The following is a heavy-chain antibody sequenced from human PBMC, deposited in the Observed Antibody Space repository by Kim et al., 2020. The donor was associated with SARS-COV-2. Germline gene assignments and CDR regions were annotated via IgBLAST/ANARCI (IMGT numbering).Heavy chain of an antibody. CDR1: GYTFAAYG. CDR3: ARGGRGDHCYNGMDV. CDR2: IGAYNGMS. V-gene: IGHV1-18*01. J-gene: IGHJ6*02. D-gene: IGHD2-21*02. Sequence: ASVKVSCKASGYTFAAYGISWVRQARGQGLEWMGGIGAYNGMSDYGQTFPDRITMTTDISSSIAYLEVRSLRSDDTAIYYCARGGRGDHCYNGMDVWGQGTAVIVSS.